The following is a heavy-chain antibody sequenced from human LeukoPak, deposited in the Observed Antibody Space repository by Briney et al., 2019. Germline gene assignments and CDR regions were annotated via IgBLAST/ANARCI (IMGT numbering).Heavy chain of an antibody. CDR3: ASNDYVWGSYLYFDI. V-gene: IGHV1-69*01. Sequence: PVKVSCKASGGTFSSYAISWVRQAPGQGLEWMGGIIPIFGTANYAQKFQGRVTITPDESTSTAYMELSSLRSEDTAVYYCASNDYVWGSYLYFDIWGQGTMVTVSS. CDR2: IIPIFGTA. J-gene: IGHJ3*02. D-gene: IGHD3-16*02. CDR1: GGTFSSYA.